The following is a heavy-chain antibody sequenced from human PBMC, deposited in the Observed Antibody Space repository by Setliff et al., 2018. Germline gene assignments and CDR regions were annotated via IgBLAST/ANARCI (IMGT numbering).Heavy chain of an antibody. CDR2: ISTTGDTI. Sequence: GGSLRLSCTASKSSFSSYYMAWIRQTPGKGLEWLSYISTTGDTISYADSVKGRFTVSRDNAANSVSLRMSSLSPEDTAVYFCARDVLSYTAYHWLNFWGPGALVTVSS. D-gene: IGHD5-12*01. V-gene: IGHV3-11*01. CDR3: ARDVLSYTAYHWLNF. J-gene: IGHJ4*02. CDR1: KSSFSSYY.